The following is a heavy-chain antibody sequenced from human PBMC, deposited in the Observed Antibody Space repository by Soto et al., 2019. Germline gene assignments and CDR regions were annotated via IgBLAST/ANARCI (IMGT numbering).Heavy chain of an antibody. J-gene: IGHJ4*02. Sequence: QVQLQESGLGLVKPSQTLSLTCTVSGGSISSGNYYWSWIRQPPGKGLEWIGFISYSGSTYYSTSLKSRVTISVDTSKSQFSLNLSFVTAADTAVYYCATMGTPATGLYFFDYWGQGSRVTLSS. CDR1: GGSISSGNYY. V-gene: IGHV4-30-4*01. CDR3: ATMGTPATGLYFFDY. D-gene: IGHD2-15*01. CDR2: ISYSGST.